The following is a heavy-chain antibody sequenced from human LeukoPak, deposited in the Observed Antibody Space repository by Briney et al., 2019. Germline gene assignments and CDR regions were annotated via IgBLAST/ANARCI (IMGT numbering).Heavy chain of an antibody. CDR3: ARFPTGFDS. J-gene: IGHJ4*02. V-gene: IGHV3-7*05. CDR1: GFTFSEYW. CDR2: IKEDGSEK. Sequence: AGGSLRLSCAASGFTFSEYWMTWVRQAPGKGLEWVASIKEDGSEKYYVDSVKGRCTISRDNAKNSLYLQMNSLRVEDTAMYYCARFPTGFDSCGQGTLVTVSS. D-gene: IGHD4-17*01.